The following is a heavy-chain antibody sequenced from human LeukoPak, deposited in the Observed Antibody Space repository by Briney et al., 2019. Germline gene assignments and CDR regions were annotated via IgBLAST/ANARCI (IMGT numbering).Heavy chain of an antibody. CDR1: GFTFSSYA. Sequence: PGGSLRLSCAASGFTFSSYAMHWVRQAPGKGLEYVSAISSNGGSTYYANSVKGRFTISRDNSKNTLYLQMGSLRAEDMAVYYCARDFGCGYYYHYGMDVWGQGTTVTVSS. CDR3: ARDFGCGYYYHYGMDV. J-gene: IGHJ6*02. CDR2: ISSNGGST. V-gene: IGHV3-64*01. D-gene: IGHD2-21*01.